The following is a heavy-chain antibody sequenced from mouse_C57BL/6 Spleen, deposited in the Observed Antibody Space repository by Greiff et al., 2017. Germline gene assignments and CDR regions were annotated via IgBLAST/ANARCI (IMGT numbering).Heavy chain of an antibody. CDR3: AKELLGRGFAY. D-gene: IGHD4-1*01. J-gene: IGHJ3*01. CDR2: IYPGSGNT. V-gene: IGHV1-66*01. Sequence: VKLMESGPELVKPGASVKISCKASGYSFTSYYIHWVKQRPGQGLEWIGWIYPGSGNTKYNEKFKGKATLTADTSSSTAYMQLSSLTSEDSAVYYCAKELLGRGFAYWGQGTLVTVSA. CDR1: GYSFTSYY.